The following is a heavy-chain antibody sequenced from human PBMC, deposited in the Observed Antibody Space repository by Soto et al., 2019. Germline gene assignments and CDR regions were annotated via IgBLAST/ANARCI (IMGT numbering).Heavy chain of an antibody. CDR3: ARDRDIAVAGTPFYYYYGMDV. CDR2: TYYRSKWYN. CDR1: GDSVSSNSAA. Sequence: SQTRSLTCAISGDSVSSNSAAWNWIRQSPSRGVEWLGRTYYRSKWYNDYAVSVKSRITINPDTSKNQFSLQLNSVSPEDTAVYYCARDRDIAVAGTPFYYYYGMDVWGQGTTVTVSS. J-gene: IGHJ6*02. V-gene: IGHV6-1*01. D-gene: IGHD6-19*01.